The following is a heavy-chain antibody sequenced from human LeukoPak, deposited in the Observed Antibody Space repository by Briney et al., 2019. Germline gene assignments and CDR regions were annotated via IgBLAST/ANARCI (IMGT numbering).Heavy chain of an antibody. CDR1: GYTFTSYY. D-gene: IGHD3-22*01. CDR2: INPSGGST. Sequence: ASVKVSCKASGYTFTSYYMHWVRQAPGQGLEWIGIINPSGGSTSYAQKFQGRVTMTRDTSTSTVYMELSSLRSEDTAVYYCARTYYDDSSGYYGYFDYWGQGTLLTVSS. CDR3: ARTYYDDSSGYYGYFDY. J-gene: IGHJ4*02. V-gene: IGHV1-46*01.